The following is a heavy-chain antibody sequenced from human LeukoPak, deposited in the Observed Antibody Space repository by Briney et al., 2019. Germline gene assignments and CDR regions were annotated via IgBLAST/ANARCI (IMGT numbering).Heavy chain of an antibody. CDR3: AREDHYDSSGYQNNWFDP. CDR1: GYTFTGYY. CDR2: INPNSGGT. D-gene: IGHD3-22*01. Sequence: ASVKVSCKASGYTFTGYYMHWVRQAPGQGLEWMGWINPNSGGTNYAQKFQGRVTMTRDTSISTAYMELSRLRSDDTAVYYCAREDHYDSSGYQNNWFDPWGQGTLVTVSS. V-gene: IGHV1-2*02. J-gene: IGHJ5*02.